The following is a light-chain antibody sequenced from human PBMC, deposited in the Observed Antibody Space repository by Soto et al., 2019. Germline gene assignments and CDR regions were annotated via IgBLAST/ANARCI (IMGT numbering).Light chain of an antibody. CDR3: QPSSTIPYT. Sequence: DIQMTQSPSSLPASVGDRVTLTCRASQNMGTYLNWYQQKPGKAPKLLIYAGSSLQSGVPSRLSGSGSGTDFTLTTTSLQPEAFATYYCQPSSTIPYTFGQGTKLEIE. V-gene: IGKV1-39*01. CDR2: AGS. J-gene: IGKJ2*01. CDR1: QNMGTY.